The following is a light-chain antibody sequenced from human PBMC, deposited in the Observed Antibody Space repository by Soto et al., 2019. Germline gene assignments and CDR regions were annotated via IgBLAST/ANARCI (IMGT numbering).Light chain of an antibody. J-gene: IGKJ3*01. Sequence: EIVLTQSPGTLSLSPGERATLSCRASQSVSSRYLAWYQQKPGQAPRLLIYGASSRATGIPDRFSGSGSGTDFTLTISRLEPEDFAVYYCQQYASPAGFIFGPGTKVDIK. V-gene: IGKV3-20*01. CDR3: QQYASPAGFI. CDR1: QSVSSRY. CDR2: GAS.